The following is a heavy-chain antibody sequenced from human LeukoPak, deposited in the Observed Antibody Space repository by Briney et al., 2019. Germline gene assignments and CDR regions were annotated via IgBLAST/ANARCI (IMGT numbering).Heavy chain of an antibody. CDR3: ARDQYSSSWTEFDY. D-gene: IGHD6-13*01. J-gene: IGHJ4*02. Sequence: ASVKVSCKASGYTFTSYGISWVRQAPGQGLEWMRWISAYNGNTNYAQKLQGRVTMTTDTSTSTAYMELRSLRSDDTAVYYCARDQYSSSWTEFDYWGQGTLVTVSS. CDR2: ISAYNGNT. V-gene: IGHV1-18*01. CDR1: GYTFTSYG.